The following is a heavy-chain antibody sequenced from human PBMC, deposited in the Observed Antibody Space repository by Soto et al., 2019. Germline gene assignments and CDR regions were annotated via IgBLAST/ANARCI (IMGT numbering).Heavy chain of an antibody. CDR2: IYYSGRT. V-gene: IGHV4-31*03. D-gene: IGHD3-10*01. Sequence: SETLSLTCNVSGGSISIGGYYWSWIRQHPGKGLEWIGYIYYSGRTYYNPSLKNRLSISVDTSKNQFSLKLSSVTAADTAVYYCARVWGGAFDIWGQGTMVTVSS. CDR3: ARVWGGAFDI. CDR1: GGSISIGGYY. J-gene: IGHJ3*02.